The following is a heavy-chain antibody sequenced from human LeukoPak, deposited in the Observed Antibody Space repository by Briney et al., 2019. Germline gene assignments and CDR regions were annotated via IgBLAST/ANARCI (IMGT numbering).Heavy chain of an antibody. Sequence: GGSLRLSCAASGFTFSSYEMNWVRQAPGKGLEWVSYISSSGSTIYYADSVKGRFTISRDNSKNTLYLQMNSLRAEDTAVYYCAKFLPTHIVVANYYFDYWGQGTLVTVSS. J-gene: IGHJ4*02. CDR1: GFTFSSYE. CDR3: AKFLPTHIVVANYYFDY. D-gene: IGHD2-21*01. V-gene: IGHV3-48*03. CDR2: ISSSGSTI.